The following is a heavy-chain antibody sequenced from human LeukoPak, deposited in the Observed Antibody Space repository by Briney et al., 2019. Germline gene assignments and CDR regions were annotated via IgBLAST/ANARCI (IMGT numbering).Heavy chain of an antibody. V-gene: IGHV4-30-2*01. D-gene: IGHD6-6*01. CDR1: GGSISSGGYY. Sequence: KPSETLSLTCTVSGGSISSGGYYWSWIRQPPGKGLEWIGYIYHSGSTYYNPSLKSRVTISVDRSKNQFSLKLSSVTAADTAVYYCARVSGAIAARLVDYWGQGTLVTVSS. CDR2: IYHSGST. CDR3: ARVSGAIAARLVDY. J-gene: IGHJ4*02.